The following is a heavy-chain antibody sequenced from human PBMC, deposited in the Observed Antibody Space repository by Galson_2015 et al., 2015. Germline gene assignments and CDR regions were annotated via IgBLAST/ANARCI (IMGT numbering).Heavy chain of an antibody. CDR1: GFTFSTFW. J-gene: IGHJ5*02. CDR2: IRQDGSEA. V-gene: IGHV3-7*05. Sequence: SLRLSCAASGFTFSTFWMSWVRQPPGKGLEWVGNIRQDGSEAFYADSVKGRFTISRDNAKNSLYLQMDNLRAEDTAVYYCARDLGGCGHSCRPGSWGPGTLVTVSS. CDR3: ARDLGGCGHSCRPGS. D-gene: IGHD3-16*01.